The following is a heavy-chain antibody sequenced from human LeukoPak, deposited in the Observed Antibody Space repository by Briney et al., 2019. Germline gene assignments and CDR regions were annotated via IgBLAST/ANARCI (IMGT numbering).Heavy chain of an antibody. V-gene: IGHV4-34*01. CDR3: ARGRGFDY. Sequence: SEALSLTCAVYGGSFSGYYWSWIRQPPGKGLEWIGEINHSGSTNYNPSLKSRVTISVDTSKNQFSLKLSSVTAADTAVYYCARGRGFDYWGQGTLVTVSS. CDR1: GGSFSGYY. CDR2: INHSGST. J-gene: IGHJ4*02.